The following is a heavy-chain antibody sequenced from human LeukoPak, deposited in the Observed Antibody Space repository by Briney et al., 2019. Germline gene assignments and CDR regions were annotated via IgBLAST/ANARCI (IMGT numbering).Heavy chain of an antibody. CDR3: AKVRGYGYDAFDI. Sequence: SLRLSCAASGFTFDDYAMHWVRQAPGKGLEWVSGISWNSGSIGYADSVKGRFTISRDSAKNSLYLQMNSPRAEDTALYYCAKVRGYGYDAFDIWGQGTMVTVSS. CDR2: ISWNSGSI. J-gene: IGHJ3*02. V-gene: IGHV3-9*01. CDR1: GFTFDDYA. D-gene: IGHD5-12*01.